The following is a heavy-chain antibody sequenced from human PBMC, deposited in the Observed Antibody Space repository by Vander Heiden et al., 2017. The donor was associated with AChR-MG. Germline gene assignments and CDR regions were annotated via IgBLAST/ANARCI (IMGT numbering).Heavy chain of an antibody. V-gene: IGHV3-30-3*01. CDR1: GFTFSRYA. CDR2: ISYDGSNK. Sequence: QVQLVESGGGVVQPGRSLRLSCAASGFTFSRYAMHWVRQAPGKGLEWVAVISYDGSNKYYADSVKGRFTISRDNSKNTLYLQMNSLRAEDTAVYYCARDGTGWGQGTLVTVSS. J-gene: IGHJ4*02. CDR3: ARDGTG.